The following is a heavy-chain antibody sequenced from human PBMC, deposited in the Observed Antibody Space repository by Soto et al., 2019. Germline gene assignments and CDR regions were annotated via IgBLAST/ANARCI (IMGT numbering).Heavy chain of an antibody. D-gene: IGHD2-15*01. J-gene: IGHJ4*02. CDR1: GGSFSGYC. CDR2: INHSGST. V-gene: IGHV4-34*01. CDR3: ARLPYSYFCSGGVCYQTDY. Sequence: SETLSLTCAVYGGSFSGYCWSWIRQPPGKGLEWIGEINHSGSTYYNPSLKSRVSISVDTSKNQFSLDLSSVTAADTAIYYCARLPYSYFCSGGVCYQTDYWGQGTLVTVSS.